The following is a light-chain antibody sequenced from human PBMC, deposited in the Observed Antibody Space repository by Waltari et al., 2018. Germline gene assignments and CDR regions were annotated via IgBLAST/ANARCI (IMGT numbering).Light chain of an antibody. J-gene: IGLJ2*01. CDR1: SSAVGGYNY. CDR2: EVS. V-gene: IGLV2-14*01. Sequence: QSALTQPASVSGSPGQSITISCPGTSSAVGGYNYVSWYQQHPGKAPKLMIYEVSNRPSGVSNRFSGSKSGNTASLTISGLQAEDEADYYCSSYTSSRGVFGGGTKLTVL. CDR3: SSYTSSRGV.